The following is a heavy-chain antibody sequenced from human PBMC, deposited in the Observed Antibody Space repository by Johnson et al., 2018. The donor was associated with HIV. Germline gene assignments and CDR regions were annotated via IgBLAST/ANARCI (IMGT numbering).Heavy chain of an antibody. CDR2: INWNGGST. V-gene: IGHV3-20*04. J-gene: IGHJ3*02. CDR3: AKDDRELDAFDI. CDR1: GFTVSTNY. Sequence: VQLVESGGGVVRPGGSLRLSCASGFTVSTNYMSWVRQAPGKGLEWVSGINWNGGSTGYADPVKGRFTISRDNAKNTLYLQMNSLRAEDTAVYYCAKDDRELDAFDIWGQGTMVTVSS. D-gene: IGHD1-26*01.